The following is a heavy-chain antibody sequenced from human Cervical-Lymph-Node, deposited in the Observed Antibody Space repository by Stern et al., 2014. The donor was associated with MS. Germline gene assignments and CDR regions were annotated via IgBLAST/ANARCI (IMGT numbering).Heavy chain of an antibody. CDR1: GGTFSSYA. V-gene: IGHV1-69*01. CDR2: IIPIFCTP. CDR3: ARASTRGFDY. Sequence: VQLEESGAEVKKPGSSVKVSCKASGGTFSSYAINWVRQAPGQGLDWMGVIIPIFCTPNYAQKFQGRVAITADESTSTVYMELSSLKSEDTAVYYCARASTRGFDYWGQGTLVTVSS. D-gene: IGHD2-15*01. J-gene: IGHJ4*02.